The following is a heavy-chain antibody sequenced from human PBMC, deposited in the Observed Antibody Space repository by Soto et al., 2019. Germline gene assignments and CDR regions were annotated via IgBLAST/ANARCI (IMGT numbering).Heavy chain of an antibody. V-gene: IGHV1-69*13. J-gene: IGHJ5*02. CDR3: ARVGPKVWFDP. CDR2: IIPIFGTA. CDR1: GGTFSSYA. Sequence: SVTVSRKASGGTFSSYAISWVRQAPGQGLEWMGGIIPIFGTANYAQKFQGRVTITADESTSTAYMELSSLRSEDTALYYCARVGPKVWFDPWGQGTLVTVSS.